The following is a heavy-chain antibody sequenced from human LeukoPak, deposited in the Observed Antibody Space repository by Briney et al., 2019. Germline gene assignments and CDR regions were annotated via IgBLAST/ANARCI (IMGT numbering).Heavy chain of an antibody. CDR2: INHSGST. Sequence: SETLSLTCAVYGGSFSGYYWSWIRQPPGKGLEWIGEINHSGSTNYNPSLKSRVTISVDTSKNQFSLKLSSVTAADTAVYYRARAAAPPHSFDYWGQGTLVTVSS. CDR3: ARAAAPPHSFDY. V-gene: IGHV4-34*01. J-gene: IGHJ4*02. D-gene: IGHD6-13*01. CDR1: GGSFSGYY.